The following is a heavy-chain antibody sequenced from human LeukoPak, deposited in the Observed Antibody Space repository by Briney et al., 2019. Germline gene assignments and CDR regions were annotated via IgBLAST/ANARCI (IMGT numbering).Heavy chain of an antibody. CDR2: ISGSGGRI. V-gene: IGHV3-23*01. J-gene: IGHJ4*02. Sequence: GGSLRLSCAASGFTFSSYSMSWVRQAPGKGLEWVSSISGSGGRIDYADSVKGRFTISRDNSKNTLSLQMNSLTAEDTAVYYCAKNPRLEGWIYFDFWGQGILVTVSS. CDR1: GFTFSSYS. CDR3: AKNPRLEGWIYFDF. D-gene: IGHD1-1*01.